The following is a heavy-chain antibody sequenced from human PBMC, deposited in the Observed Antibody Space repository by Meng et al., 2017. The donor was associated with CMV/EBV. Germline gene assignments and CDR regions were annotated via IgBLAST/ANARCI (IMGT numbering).Heavy chain of an antibody. J-gene: IGHJ4*02. Sequence: YGGSFSGYYWSWIRQPPGKGLEWLGDINHSGSTNYNPSLKSRVTISVDTSKNQFSLKLSSVTAADTAVYYCARGRPPGYSYGGYFDYWGQGTLVTVSS. CDR2: INHSGST. V-gene: IGHV4-34*01. D-gene: IGHD5-18*01. CDR3: ARGRPPGYSYGGYFDY. CDR1: GGSFSGYY.